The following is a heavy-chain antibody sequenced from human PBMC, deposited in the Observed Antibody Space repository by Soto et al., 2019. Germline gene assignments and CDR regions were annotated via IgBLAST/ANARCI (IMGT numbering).Heavy chain of an antibody. CDR3: AADRYDILTGYSDPIGY. V-gene: IGHV1-58*02. Sequence: ASVKVSCKASGFTFTSSAMQWVRQARGQRLEWIGWIVVGSGNTNYAQKFQERVTITRDMSTSTAYMELSSLRSEDTAVYYCAADRYDILTGYSDPIGYWGQGTLVTVSS. CDR1: GFTFTSSA. D-gene: IGHD3-9*01. CDR2: IVVGSGNT. J-gene: IGHJ4*02.